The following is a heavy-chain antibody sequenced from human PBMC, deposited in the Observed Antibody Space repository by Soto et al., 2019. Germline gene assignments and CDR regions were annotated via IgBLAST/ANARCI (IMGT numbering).Heavy chain of an antibody. J-gene: IGHJ4*02. CDR1: GGTFSSYT. Sequence: SVKVSCKASGGTFSSYTISWVRQAPGQGLEWMGRIIPILGIANYAQKFQGRVTITADKSTSTAYMELRSLRSDDTAVYYCAREHDYGDYVSYWGQGTLVTVSS. CDR3: AREHDYGDYVSY. CDR2: IIPILGIA. D-gene: IGHD4-17*01. V-gene: IGHV1-69*02.